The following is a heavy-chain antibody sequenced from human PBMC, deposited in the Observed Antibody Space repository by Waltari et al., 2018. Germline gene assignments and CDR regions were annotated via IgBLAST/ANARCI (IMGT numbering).Heavy chain of an antibody. Sequence: EVQLVESGGGLVQPGGSLRLSCEASGFTFSSYEMNWVRQAPGKGLEWVSYISSSGSTIYYADSVKGRFTISIDNAKNSLYLQMNSLRAEDTAVYYCARGYSSSWYSPPIDYWGQGTLVTVSS. CDR2: ISSSGSTI. CDR1: GFTFSSYE. CDR3: ARGYSSSWYSPPIDY. D-gene: IGHD6-13*01. V-gene: IGHV3-48*03. J-gene: IGHJ4*02.